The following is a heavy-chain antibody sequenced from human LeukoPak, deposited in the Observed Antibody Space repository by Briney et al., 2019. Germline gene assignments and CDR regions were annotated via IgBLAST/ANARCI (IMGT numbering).Heavy chain of an antibody. Sequence: SETLSLTCTVSGASITTYYWTWIRQPPGKGLEWIGYIYHSGSTNYNPSLKSRVTISLDTSRNQFSLRLGSVTAADTAVYFCAREYSTSSEGDYFDYWGQGSLVTASS. D-gene: IGHD6-6*01. V-gene: IGHV4-59*01. CDR3: AREYSTSSEGDYFDY. CDR2: IYHSGST. J-gene: IGHJ4*02. CDR1: GASITTYY.